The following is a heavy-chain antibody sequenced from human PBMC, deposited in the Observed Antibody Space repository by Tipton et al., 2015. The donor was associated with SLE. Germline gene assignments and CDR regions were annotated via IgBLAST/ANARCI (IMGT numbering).Heavy chain of an antibody. V-gene: IGHV3-33*01. CDR1: GFTFSGFG. J-gene: IGHJ4*02. CDR2: IWYDGTNQ. D-gene: IGHD2-15*01. Sequence: SLRLSCAASGFTFSGFGMHWVRQAPGAGLEWVAGIWYDGTNQNYADTLKGRFTISRDNSKNTLYLQMNSLRVEDTALYYCAAELLHGFDYWGQGTLVTVSS. CDR3: AAELLHGFDY.